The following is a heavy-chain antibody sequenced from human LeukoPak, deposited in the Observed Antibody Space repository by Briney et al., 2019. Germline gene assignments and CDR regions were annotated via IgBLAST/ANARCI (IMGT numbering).Heavy chain of an antibody. V-gene: IGHV1-18*01. CDR2: TYNSYT. J-gene: IGHJ4*02. Sequence: ASVKVSCKTSGYTSTTYGISWVRQAPGQGLEWMGWTYNSYTHYAQTLRDRLTMTTDTSTSTSYMELRSLRSDDTAVYYCARALAQGGSFDLYYFDSWGQGSLVTVSS. CDR1: GYTSTTYG. D-gene: IGHD3-9*01. CDR3: ARALAQGGSFDLYYFDS.